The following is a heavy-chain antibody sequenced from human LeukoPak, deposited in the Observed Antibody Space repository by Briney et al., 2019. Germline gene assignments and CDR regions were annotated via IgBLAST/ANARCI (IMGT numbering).Heavy chain of an antibody. V-gene: IGHV1-69*05. CDR2: IIPIFGTA. Sequence: SVKVSCTASGGTFSSYAISWVRQAPGQGLEWMGGIIPIFGTANYAQKFQGRVTITTDESTSTAYMELSSLRSEDTAVYYCARALHSGYDSSWFDPWGQGTLATVSS. CDR3: ARALHSGYDSSWFDP. CDR1: GGTFSSYA. J-gene: IGHJ5*02. D-gene: IGHD5-12*01.